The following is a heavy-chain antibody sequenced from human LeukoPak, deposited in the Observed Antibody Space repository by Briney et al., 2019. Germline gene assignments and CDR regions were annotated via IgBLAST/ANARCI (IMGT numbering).Heavy chain of an antibody. J-gene: IGHJ4*02. D-gene: IGHD5-12*01. V-gene: IGHV5-10-1*01. CDR3: ARPGDGGYVYFDD. CDR1: GYSFTSYW. Sequence: GESLRISCKGSGYSFTSYWISWVRQMPGKGLEWMGRIDPTDSYTNYSPSFQGHVTISADKSITTAYLQWSSLEASDTAMYYCARPGDGGYVYFDDWGQGTLVTVSS. CDR2: IDPTDSYT.